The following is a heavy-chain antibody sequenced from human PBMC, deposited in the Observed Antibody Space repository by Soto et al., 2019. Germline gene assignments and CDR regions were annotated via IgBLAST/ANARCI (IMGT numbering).Heavy chain of an antibody. D-gene: IGHD6-13*01. CDR1: GFTFSAYA. V-gene: IGHV3-23*01. CDR3: ARQEYSTTWYLKY. Sequence: EVQLLESGGGVVQPGGSLRLSCAASGFTFSAYAMSWVRQAPGKGLEWVSVISGSGGATYYADSVKGRFTISRDNSKNTVNMEMNSLSAEETAVYACARQEYSTTWYLKYWGQGTLVTVSS. CDR2: ISGSGGAT. J-gene: IGHJ4*02.